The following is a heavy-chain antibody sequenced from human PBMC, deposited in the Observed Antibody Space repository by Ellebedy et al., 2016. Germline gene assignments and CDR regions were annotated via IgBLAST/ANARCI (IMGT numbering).Heavy chain of an antibody. D-gene: IGHD1-26*01. CDR1: GFTFSSYS. J-gene: IGHJ4*02. V-gene: IGHV3-48*04. Sequence: GESLKISXAASGFTFSSYSMNWVRQAPGKGLEWVSYISSSSSTIYYADSVKGRFTISRDNAKNSLYLQMNSLRAEDTAVYYCARGPRGSYFDYWGQGTLVTVSS. CDR3: ARGPRGSYFDY. CDR2: ISSSSSTI.